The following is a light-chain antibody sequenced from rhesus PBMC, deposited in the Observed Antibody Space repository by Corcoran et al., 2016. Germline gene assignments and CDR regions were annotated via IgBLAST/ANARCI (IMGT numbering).Light chain of an antibody. CDR2: SAY. CDR1: ESVGSY. V-gene: IGKV3-40*03. CDR3: QQYNDLLT. Sequence: EIVMTQSPATLSLSPGETATLSCRARESVGSYLACYQQKPGQAPKLLVHSAYLRATGIPDRFRGSGSRTEFTLTISSLEPEDVGVYHCQQYNDLLTFGGGTKVELK. J-gene: IGKJ4*01.